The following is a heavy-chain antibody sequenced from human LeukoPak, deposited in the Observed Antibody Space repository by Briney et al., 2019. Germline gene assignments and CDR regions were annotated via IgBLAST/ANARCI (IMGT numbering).Heavy chain of an antibody. CDR2: INHSGST. CDR3: ARGRYYDFWSGYYKPLSSHAAFDP. Sequence: SETLSLTCAVYGGSFSGYYRSWIRQPPGKGLEWIGEINHSGSTNYNPSLKSRVTISVDTSKNQFSLKLSSVTAADTAVYYCARGRYYDFWSGYYKPLSSHAAFDPWGQGTLVTVSS. V-gene: IGHV4-34*01. J-gene: IGHJ5*02. CDR1: GGSFSGYY. D-gene: IGHD3-3*01.